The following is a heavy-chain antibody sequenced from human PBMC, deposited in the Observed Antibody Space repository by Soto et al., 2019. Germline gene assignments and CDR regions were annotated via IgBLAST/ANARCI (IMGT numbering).Heavy chain of an antibody. Sequence: EVQLVESGGALVQPGRSLRLSCTASGFTFGGYPMTWFRQAPGKGLEWVGFIRSKTYGATTENAASVKGRFTISRDDAQSIVYLQMDTLRTDDTAVYYCTRGRRPIAAAGYYYSDYWGQGTLVTVSS. V-gene: IGHV3-49*03. D-gene: IGHD6-13*01. CDR3: TRGRRPIAAAGYYYSDY. J-gene: IGHJ4*02. CDR1: GFTFGGYP. CDR2: IRSKTYGATT.